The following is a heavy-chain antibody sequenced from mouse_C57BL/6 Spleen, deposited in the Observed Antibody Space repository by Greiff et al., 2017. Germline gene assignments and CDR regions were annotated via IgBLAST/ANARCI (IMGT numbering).Heavy chain of an antibody. Sequence: EVKLMESGPELVKPGASVKMSCKASGYTFTDYNMHWVKQSHGKSLEWIGYINPNNGGTSYNQKFKGKATLTVNKSSSTAYMELRSLTSEDSAVYYCARRLGGNYAMDYWGQGTSVTVSS. J-gene: IGHJ4*01. V-gene: IGHV1-22*01. D-gene: IGHD4-1*01. CDR3: ARRLGGNYAMDY. CDR2: INPNNGGT. CDR1: GYTFTDYN.